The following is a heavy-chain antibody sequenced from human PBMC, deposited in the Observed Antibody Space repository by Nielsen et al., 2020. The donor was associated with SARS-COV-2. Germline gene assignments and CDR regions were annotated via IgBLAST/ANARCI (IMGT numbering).Heavy chain of an antibody. CDR1: GFTFSSYA. J-gene: IGHJ4*02. V-gene: IGHV3-64*01. CDR3: ARVGRYDSSGYYDY. D-gene: IGHD3-22*01. Sequence: GESLKISCAASGFTFSSYAMHWVRQAPGKGLEYVSAISSNGGSTYYANSVKGRFTISRDNSKNTLYLQMGSLRAEDMAVYYCARVGRYDSSGYYDYWDQGTLVTVSS. CDR2: ISSNGGST.